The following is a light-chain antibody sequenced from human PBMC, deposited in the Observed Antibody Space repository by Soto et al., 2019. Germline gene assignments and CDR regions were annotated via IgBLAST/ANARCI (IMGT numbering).Light chain of an antibody. J-gene: IGKJ2*02. CDR3: QQYNSNPCT. V-gene: IGKV1-5*03. CDR1: QSISSW. CDR2: KAS. Sequence: DIQMTQSPSTLSASVGDRVTITCRASQSISSWLAWYQQKPGKAPNLLIYKASSLESGVPSRFSGSGSGTEFTLTISSLQPDDFATYYCQQYNSNPCTFGQGTEVEI.